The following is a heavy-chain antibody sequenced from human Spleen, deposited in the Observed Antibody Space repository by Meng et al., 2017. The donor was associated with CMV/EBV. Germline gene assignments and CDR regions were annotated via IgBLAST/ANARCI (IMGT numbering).Heavy chain of an antibody. Sequence: ASVKVSCKASGYTFTSYGISWVRQAPGQGLEWMGWISGYTGNTLYAQKFQGRVTITTDESTSTAYMELSSLRSEDTAVYYCARGLLRGAPHYFDYWGQGTLVTVSS. CDR3: ARGLLRGAPHYFDY. CDR2: ISGYTGNT. V-gene: IGHV1-18*01. CDR1: GYTFTSYG. D-gene: IGHD3-10*01. J-gene: IGHJ4*02.